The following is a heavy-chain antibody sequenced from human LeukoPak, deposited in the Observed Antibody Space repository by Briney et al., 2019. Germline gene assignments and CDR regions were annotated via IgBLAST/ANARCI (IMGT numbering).Heavy chain of an antibody. Sequence: GSLGLSCATSGFHFRTYGMSWIRQAPGKGLEWVAGISGSAYTTHYAGSVKGRFTISRDNSKNTLFLQMDSLRVEDTAVYYCAKLPIMLGLNRIEFWSQGALVTVTS. CDR1: GFHFRTYG. CDR3: AKLPIMLGLNRIEF. D-gene: IGHD3-10*02. V-gene: IGHV3-23*01. CDR2: ISGSAYTT. J-gene: IGHJ4*02.